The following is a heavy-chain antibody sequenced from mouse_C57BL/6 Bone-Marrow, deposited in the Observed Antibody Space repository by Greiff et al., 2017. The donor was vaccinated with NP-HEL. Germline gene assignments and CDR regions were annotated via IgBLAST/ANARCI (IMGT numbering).Heavy chain of an antibody. CDR1: GFTFSSYA. CDR3: ATVVAKYFDV. V-gene: IGHV5-4*03. D-gene: IGHD1-1*01. Sequence: EVKLVESGGGLVKPGGSLKLSCAASGFTFSSYAMSWVRQTPEKRLEWVATISDGGSYTYYPDNVKGRFTISRDNAKNNLYLQMSHLKSEDTAMYYCATVVAKYFDVWGTGTTVTVSS. J-gene: IGHJ1*03. CDR2: ISDGGSYT.